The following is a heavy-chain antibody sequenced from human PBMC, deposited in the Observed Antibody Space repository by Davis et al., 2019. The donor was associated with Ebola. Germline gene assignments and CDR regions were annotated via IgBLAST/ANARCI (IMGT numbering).Heavy chain of an antibody. CDR1: GGSISSYY. CDR3: ARGGRWLTWGT. V-gene: IGHV4-34*01. Sequence: SETLSLTCTVSGGSISSYYWGWIRQPPGKGLEWIGEINHSGSTNYNPSLKSRVTISVDTSKNQFSLKLSSVTAADTAVYYCARGGRWLTWGTWGQGTLVTVSS. J-gene: IGHJ5*02. D-gene: IGHD5-24*01. CDR2: INHSGST.